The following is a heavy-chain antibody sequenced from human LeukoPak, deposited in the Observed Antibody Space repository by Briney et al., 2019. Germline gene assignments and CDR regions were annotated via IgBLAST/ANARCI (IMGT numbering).Heavy chain of an antibody. Sequence: GGLLRLSCAASGFTFSSYGMHRARQAPGMGVEWVAVIWYDGSNKYYADSVKGRFTISRDNSKNTLYLQMNSLRAEDTAVYYCASHYDSSGFDYWGQGTLVTVSS. CDR3: ASHYDSSGFDY. V-gene: IGHV3-33*01. CDR2: IWYDGSNK. J-gene: IGHJ4*02. D-gene: IGHD3-22*01. CDR1: GFTFSSYG.